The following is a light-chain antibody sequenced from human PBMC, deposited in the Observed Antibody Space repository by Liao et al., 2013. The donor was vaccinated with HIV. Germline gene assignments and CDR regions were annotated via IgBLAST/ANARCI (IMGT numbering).Light chain of an antibody. CDR3: QLWDSSSDHPYV. CDR2: HAS. Sequence: SYVLTQPPSVSVAPGETARITCGGDNIGSKSVHWYQQKPGQAPVLVIYHASDRPSGIPERFSGSNSGNTATLTISRVEPGDEADYYCQLWDSSSDHPYVFGTGTQVTVL. V-gene: IGLV3-21*01. CDR1: NIGSKS. J-gene: IGLJ1*01.